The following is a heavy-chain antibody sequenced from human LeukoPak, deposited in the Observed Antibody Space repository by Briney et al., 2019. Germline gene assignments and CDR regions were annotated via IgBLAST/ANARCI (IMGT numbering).Heavy chain of an antibody. V-gene: IGHV6-1*01. D-gene: IGHD3-16*02. J-gene: IGHJ4*02. CDR1: GDSVSSNSAA. CDR3: ARWALSGSYRRFDY. CDR2: TYYRSKWYN. Sequence: SQTLSLTCAISGDSVSSNSAAWNWIRQSPSRGPEWLGRTYYRSKWYNDYAVSVISRITINPDTSKNQFSLQLNSVTPEDTAVYYCARWALSGSYRRFDYWGQGTLVTVSS.